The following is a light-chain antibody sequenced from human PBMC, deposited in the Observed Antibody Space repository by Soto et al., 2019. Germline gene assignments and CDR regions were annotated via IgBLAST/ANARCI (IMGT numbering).Light chain of an antibody. CDR1: QSVSSY. V-gene: IGKV3-20*01. Sequence: EIVLTQSPATLSVSPGERATLSFSSSQSVSSYLAWYQQKPGQTPRLLIYSVSSRATGIPDRFSGSGSGTDFTLTISRLEPEDFAMYYCPQYGSSSTFGGGTKVDIK. CDR2: SVS. J-gene: IGKJ4*01. CDR3: PQYGSSST.